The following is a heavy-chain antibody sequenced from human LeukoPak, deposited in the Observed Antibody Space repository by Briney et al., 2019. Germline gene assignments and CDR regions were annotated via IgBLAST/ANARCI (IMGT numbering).Heavy chain of an antibody. D-gene: IGHD2-15*01. CDR2: ISYDGSNK. CDR3: AGEGGYCSGGSCYDSYYMDV. V-gene: IGHV3-30*03. J-gene: IGHJ6*03. Sequence: PGGSLRLSCAASGFTFSNYGMHWVRQAPGKGLEWVAVISYDGSNKYCADSVKGRFTISRDNSKNTLYLQMNSLRAEDTAVYYCAGEGGYCSGGSCYDSYYMDVWGKGTTVTVSS. CDR1: GFTFSNYG.